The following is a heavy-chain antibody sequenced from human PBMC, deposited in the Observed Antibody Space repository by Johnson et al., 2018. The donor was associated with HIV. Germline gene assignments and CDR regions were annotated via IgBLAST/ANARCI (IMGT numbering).Heavy chain of an antibody. CDR1: GLNFSDYG. V-gene: IGHV3-30-3*01. Sequence: QVQLVESGGGVVRPGTSVRVSCVVSGLNFSDYGFHWVRQAPGKGLEWVAVISFDGNNEYYAASVKGRSTISRDNSNNTLYLHMNSLRAGDTAVYYCARMMYSRGAFDIWGQGTMVTVSS. CDR2: ISFDGNNE. D-gene: IGHD6-13*01. CDR3: ARMMYSRGAFDI. J-gene: IGHJ3*02.